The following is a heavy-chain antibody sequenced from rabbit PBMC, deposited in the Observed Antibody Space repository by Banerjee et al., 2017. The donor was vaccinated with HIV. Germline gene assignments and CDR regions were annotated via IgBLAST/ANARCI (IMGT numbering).Heavy chain of an antibody. CDR2: IYPGFGVT. Sequence: QSLEESVGDLVKPGASLTLSCKASGLDFNNYSIGWVRQAPGKGLEWIAYIYPGFGVTNYADSVEGRFTISSDNAQNTVDLQMNSLTAADTATYFCAKHYNSGWDLWGPGTLVTVS. D-gene: IGHD4-1*01. CDR3: AKHYNSGWDL. V-gene: IGHV1S7*01. J-gene: IGHJ6*01. CDR1: GLDFNNYS.